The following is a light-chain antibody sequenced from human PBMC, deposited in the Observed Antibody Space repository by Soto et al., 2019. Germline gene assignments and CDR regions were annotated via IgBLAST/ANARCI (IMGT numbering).Light chain of an antibody. CDR1: PSISSW. CDR3: QHYNSYPLT. Sequence: DIQMTQSPSTLSASVGDRVTITCRASPSISSWLAWYQQKPGKAPKLLIYKASSLESGFPSRFSGSGSGTEFTLTISSLQPDDFATYYCQHYNSYPLTFGGGTKVEIK. J-gene: IGKJ4*01. V-gene: IGKV1-5*03. CDR2: KAS.